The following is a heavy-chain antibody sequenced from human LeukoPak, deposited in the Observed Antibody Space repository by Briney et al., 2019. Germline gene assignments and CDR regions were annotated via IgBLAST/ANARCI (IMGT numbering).Heavy chain of an antibody. CDR2: ISGSGNST. CDR3: AKVLVLVSANRYYFDY. D-gene: IGHD2-15*01. J-gene: IGHJ4*02. Sequence: PGGSLRLPCAASGLTFSGSAMSWVRQAPGKGLEWVSLISGSGNSTYYADSVKGRFTISRDNSKNTLYLQMNSLRAEDTAVYYCAKVLVLVSANRYYFDYWAREPWSPSPQ. V-gene: IGHV3-23*01. CDR1: GLTFSGSA.